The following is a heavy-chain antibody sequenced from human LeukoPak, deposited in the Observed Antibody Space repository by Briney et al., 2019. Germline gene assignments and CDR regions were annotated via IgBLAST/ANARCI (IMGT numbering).Heavy chain of an antibody. CDR3: ARRIAGRLINDAFDI. CDR2: MNVKTGAT. V-gene: IGHV1-2*02. D-gene: IGHD6-6*01. J-gene: IGHJ3*02. Sequence: GASVKVSCKASGYTFTDYYIHWVRQAPGHGLEWLGWMNVKTGATSSAQRFPGRFTMTRDTSIGTASMEFSSLTSDDTAVYYCARRIAGRLINDAFDIWGQGTMVTVSS. CDR1: GYTFTDYY.